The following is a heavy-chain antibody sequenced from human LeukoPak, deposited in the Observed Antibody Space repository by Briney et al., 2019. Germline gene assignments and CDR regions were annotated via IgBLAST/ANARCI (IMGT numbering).Heavy chain of an antibody. CDR1: GYIFTSNW. CDR3: ARHTRDGSGSRGYSFDF. D-gene: IGHD3-10*01. CDR2: IYPGDSHT. Sequence: GESLKISCKGSGYIFTSNWIGWVRHMPGKGLEWMGFIYPGDSHTRSDPSFEGQVTISAEKSISTAYLQWSSLKASDTAMYYCARHTRDGSGSRGYSFDFWGQGALVTVSS. J-gene: IGHJ4*02. V-gene: IGHV5-51*01.